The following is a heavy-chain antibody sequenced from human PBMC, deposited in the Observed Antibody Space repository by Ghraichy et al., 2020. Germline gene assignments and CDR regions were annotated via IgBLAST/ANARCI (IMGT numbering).Heavy chain of an antibody. CDR2: ISAYNGNT. CDR1: GYTFTSYG. Sequence: ASVKVSCKASGYTFTSYGISWVRQAPGQGLEWMGWISAYNGNTNYAQKLQGRVTMTTDTSTSTAYMELRSLRSDDTAVYYCARVGTKTGTTGYLAFDIWGQGTMVTVSS. D-gene: IGHD1-7*01. J-gene: IGHJ3*02. V-gene: IGHV1-18*01. CDR3: ARVGTKTGTTGYLAFDI.